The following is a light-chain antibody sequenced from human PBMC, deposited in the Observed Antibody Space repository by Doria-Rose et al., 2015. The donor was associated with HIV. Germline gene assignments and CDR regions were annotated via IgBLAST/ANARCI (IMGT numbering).Light chain of an antibody. CDR3: HQYGTSWT. V-gene: IGKV3-20*01. CDR1: QSFSSTY. J-gene: IGKJ1*01. CDR2: DGS. Sequence: TQSAGTLSLSPGERATLSCRASQSFSSTYLAWCQQKPGQAPSLLIYDGSTRATGIPDRFSASGSGTDFTLTINRLEPEDFALYYCHQYGTSWTFGQGTKVEI.